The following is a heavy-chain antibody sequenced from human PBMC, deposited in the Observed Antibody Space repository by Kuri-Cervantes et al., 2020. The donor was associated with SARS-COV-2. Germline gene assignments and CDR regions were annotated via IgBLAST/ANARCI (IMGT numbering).Heavy chain of an antibody. Sequence: SVKVSCKASGFTFTSSAVQWARQARGQRLEWIGWIVVGSGNTNYAQKFQERVTITRDMSTSTAYMELSSLRSEDTAVYYCAADYGGNTYYYYYGMDVWGQGTTVTVSS. D-gene: IGHD4-23*01. CDR1: GFTFTSSA. V-gene: IGHV1-58*01. CDR3: AADYGGNTYYYYYGMDV. J-gene: IGHJ6*02. CDR2: IVVGSGNT.